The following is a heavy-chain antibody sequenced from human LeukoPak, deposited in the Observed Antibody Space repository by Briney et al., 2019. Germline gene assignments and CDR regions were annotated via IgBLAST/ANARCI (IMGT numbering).Heavy chain of an antibody. CDR3: ARGLRFLEWLSRDAFDI. CDR2: IYYSGST. J-gene: IGHJ3*02. D-gene: IGHD3-3*01. V-gene: IGHV4-59*01. CDR1: GGSISSYY. Sequence: SETLSLTCTVSGGSISSYYWSWIRQPPGKGPEWIGYIYYSGSTNYNPSLKSRVTISVDTSKNQFSLKLSSVTAADTAVYYCARGLRFLEWLSRDAFDIWGQGTMVTVSS.